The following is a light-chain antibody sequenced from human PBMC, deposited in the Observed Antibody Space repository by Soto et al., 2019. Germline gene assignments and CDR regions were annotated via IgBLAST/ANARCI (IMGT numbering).Light chain of an antibody. V-gene: IGLV2-14*01. Sequence: QSALTQPVSVSGSPGQSITISCTGTSSDVGGYNYVSWYQHHPGKAPKFMIYEVSNRPSGVSNRFSGSKSGNTASLTISGLQAEDEADYYCSSYTSSSTPYVFGTGTKLTVL. CDR2: EVS. CDR1: SSDVGGYNY. CDR3: SSYTSSSTPYV. J-gene: IGLJ1*01.